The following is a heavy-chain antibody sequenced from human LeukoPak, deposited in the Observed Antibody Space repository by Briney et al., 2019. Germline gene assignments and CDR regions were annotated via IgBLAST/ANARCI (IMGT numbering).Heavy chain of an antibody. CDR1: GGSFSSSSYY. D-gene: IGHD3-22*01. V-gene: IGHV4-39*01. CDR3: ASWGREYSSGRFDN. CDR2: IYYSGST. J-gene: IGHJ4*02. Sequence: SETLSLTCAVYGGSFSSSSYYWGWIRQPPGKGLEWIGIIYYSGSTYHNPSLKSRVTISVDTSKNQFSLNLRSVTAADTAVYYCASWGREYSSGRFDNWGQGTLVTVSS.